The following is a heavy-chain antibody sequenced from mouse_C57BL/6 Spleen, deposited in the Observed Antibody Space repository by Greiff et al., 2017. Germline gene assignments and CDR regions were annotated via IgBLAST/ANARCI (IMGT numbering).Heavy chain of an antibody. CDR3: ARSPPYYGSSYGYFDV. V-gene: IGHV1-80*01. Sequence: VKLVESGAELVKPGASVKISCKASGYAFSSYWMNWVKQRPGKGLEWIGQIYPGDGDTNYNGKFKGKATLTADKSSSTAYMQLSSLTSEDSAVYFCARSPPYYGSSYGYFDVWGTGTTVTVSS. CDR2: IYPGDGDT. J-gene: IGHJ1*03. CDR1: GYAFSSYW. D-gene: IGHD1-1*01.